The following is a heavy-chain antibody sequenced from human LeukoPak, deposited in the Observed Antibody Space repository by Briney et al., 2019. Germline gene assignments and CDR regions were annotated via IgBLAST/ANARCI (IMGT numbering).Heavy chain of an antibody. D-gene: IGHD2-2*01. J-gene: IGHJ4*02. V-gene: IGHV4-61*02. CDR1: GGSISSNSYY. CDR3: ARMDCSSTSCYVDC. Sequence: PSETLSLTCTVSGGSISSNSYYWSWIRQPAGKGLEWIGRIYASGSTNYNASLKSRVTISVDTSKNQFSLKLSSVTAADTAVYYCARMDCSSTSCYVDCRGQGTLVTVSS. CDR2: IYASGST.